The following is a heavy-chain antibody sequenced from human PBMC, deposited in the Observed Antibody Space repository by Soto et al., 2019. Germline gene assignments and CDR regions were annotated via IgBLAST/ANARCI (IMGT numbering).Heavy chain of an antibody. CDR1: GDSVSSNSAA. Sequence: PSQTLSLTCAISGDSVSSNSAAWNWIRQFPSRGLEWLGRTYYRSKWYNDYAVSVKSRITINPDTSKNQFSLQLNSVTPEDTAVYYCARDRVTIWSSGEDYFDYWGQGTLVTVSS. CDR2: TYYRSKWYN. CDR3: ARDRVTIWSSGEDYFDY. V-gene: IGHV6-1*01. J-gene: IGHJ4*02. D-gene: IGHD3-10*01.